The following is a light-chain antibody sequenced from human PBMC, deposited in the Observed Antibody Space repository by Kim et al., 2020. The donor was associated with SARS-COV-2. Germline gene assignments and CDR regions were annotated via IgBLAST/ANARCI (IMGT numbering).Light chain of an antibody. J-gene: IGKJ1*01. V-gene: IGKV3-20*01. CDR1: QSVSSSY. CDR2: GSS. CDR3: QQYGSSPWT. Sequence: EIVLTQSPGTLSLSPGERATLSCRASQSVSSSYLAWYQQKPGQAPRLLIYGSSSRATGIPDRFSGSGSGTDFTLTISRLEPEDFAVYYCQQYGSSPWTFSQGTKVYIK.